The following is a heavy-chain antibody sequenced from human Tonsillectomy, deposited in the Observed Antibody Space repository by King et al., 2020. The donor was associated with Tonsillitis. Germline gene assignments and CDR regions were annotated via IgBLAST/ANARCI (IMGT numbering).Heavy chain of an antibody. Sequence: VQLVESGGGLVQPGGSLRLSCAASGFTFRRFCMSWVRQAPGKGLVWGANIKQDGSEEYYVDSVKGRFTIFRDNSKNSLFLQMISLRVEDTAVYYCARLPDFYDSSGYFPINYWGQGTLVTVSS. V-gene: IGHV3-7*03. CDR2: IKQDGSEE. CDR1: GFTFRRFC. D-gene: IGHD3-22*01. CDR3: ARLPDFYDSSGYFPINY. J-gene: IGHJ4*02.